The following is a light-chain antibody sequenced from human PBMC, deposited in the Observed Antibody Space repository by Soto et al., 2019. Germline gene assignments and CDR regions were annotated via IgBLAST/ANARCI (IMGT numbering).Light chain of an antibody. CDR1: QSVRTY. V-gene: IGKV3-11*01. Sequence: EIVFTQSPATLSLSPGERATLSCRASQSVRTYLAWYQQKPGQAPRLLIYDASNRATGIPARFSGSGSGTDFTLTISSLEPEDFAVYYCQQRSSWPPSITFGQGTRLEIK. CDR3: QQRSSWPPSIT. CDR2: DAS. J-gene: IGKJ5*01.